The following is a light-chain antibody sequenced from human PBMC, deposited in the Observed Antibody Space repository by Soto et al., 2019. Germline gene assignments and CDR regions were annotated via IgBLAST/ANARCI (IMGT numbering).Light chain of an antibody. J-gene: IGKJ3*01. CDR2: AAS. Sequence: AIQMTQSPSSLSASVGDRVTITCRASQGIRNDLDRFQQKPGKAPKLLIYAASNLQSGVPARFRGSGSGTDFTLTISSLQPEDFATYYCLQKYFYPFTFGPGTKVDIK. CDR3: LQKYFYPFT. V-gene: IGKV1-6*01. CDR1: QGIRND.